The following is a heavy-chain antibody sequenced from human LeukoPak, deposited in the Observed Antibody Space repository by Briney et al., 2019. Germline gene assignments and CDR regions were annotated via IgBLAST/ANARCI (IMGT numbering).Heavy chain of an antibody. D-gene: IGHD4-17*01. CDR1: GFTFSDYY. CDR2: ISSSGSTI. V-gene: IGHV3-11*04. J-gene: IGHJ4*02. CDR3: ARDPFRIETTVTTG. Sequence: PGGSLRLSCAASGFTFSDYYMSWIRQAPGKRLEWVSYISSSGSTIYYADSVKGRFTISRDNAKNSLYLQMNSLRAEDTAVYYCARDPFRIETTVTTGWGRGTLVTVSS.